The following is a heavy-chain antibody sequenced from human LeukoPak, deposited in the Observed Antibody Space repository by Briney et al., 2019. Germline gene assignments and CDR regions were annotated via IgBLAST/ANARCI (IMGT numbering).Heavy chain of an antibody. D-gene: IGHD3-10*01. Sequence: KPSETLSLTCAVYGGSSSDYYWSWIRQSPGEGLEWIGEINHSGSTNYNPSLKSRATISLDTSKKQFSLKLTSVTAADTAMYYCAREGSYSGSGSPPLDYWGRGTLVTVSS. CDR1: GGSSSDYY. J-gene: IGHJ4*02. V-gene: IGHV4-34*01. CDR3: AREGSYSGSGSPPLDY. CDR2: INHSGST.